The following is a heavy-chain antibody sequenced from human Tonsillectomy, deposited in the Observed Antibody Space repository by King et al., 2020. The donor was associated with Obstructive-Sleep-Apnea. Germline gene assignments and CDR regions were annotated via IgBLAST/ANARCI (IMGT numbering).Heavy chain of an antibody. Sequence: VQLVESGGGVVQPGGSLRLSCAGSGFTFSNYGIHWGRQAPGGGLEGVAVIWEDGSKSYYGASVKGRFTISREKSENTVYLQMNILTAADTAVYYCARGEVDDGYNYDYYGMDVWGQGTTVTVSS. J-gene: IGHJ6*02. CDR3: ARGEVDDGYNYDYYGMDV. CDR2: IWEDGSKS. CDR1: GFTFSNYG. V-gene: IGHV3-33*01. D-gene: IGHD4-17*01.